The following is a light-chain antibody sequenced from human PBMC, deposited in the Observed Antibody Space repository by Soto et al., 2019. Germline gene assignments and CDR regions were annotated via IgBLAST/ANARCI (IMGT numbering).Light chain of an antibody. CDR1: HGRSASD. Sequence: IVLTQSPGTPSLSRGERATLSCRAIHGRSASDIAWYQQKPCQAPRLLIYDASNRATGIPARFSGSGSGTDFTLTIGSLEPEDFAVYYCQQRSNWPPSITFGQGTRLEIK. CDR3: QQRSNWPPSIT. CDR2: DAS. J-gene: IGKJ5*01. V-gene: IGKV3-11*01.